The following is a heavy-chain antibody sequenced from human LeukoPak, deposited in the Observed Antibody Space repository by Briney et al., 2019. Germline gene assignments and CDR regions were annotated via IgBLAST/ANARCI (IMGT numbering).Heavy chain of an antibody. J-gene: IGHJ4*02. D-gene: IGHD3-10*01. CDR3: AKAFMVRGVPHSLDY. CDR1: GLTFTGYA. CDR2: ISGSGGST. V-gene: IGHV3-23*01. Sequence: GGPLRPSCAPPGLTFTGYAMSWVPKGQGRGLWWVSAISGSGGSTYYADSVKGRFTISSDNSKNTLYLQMNSLRAEDTAVYYCAKAFMVRGVPHSLDYWGQGTLVTVSS.